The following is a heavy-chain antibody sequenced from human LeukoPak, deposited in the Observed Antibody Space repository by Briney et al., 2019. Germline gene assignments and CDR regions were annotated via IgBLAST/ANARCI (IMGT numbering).Heavy chain of an antibody. V-gene: IGHV3-48*01. Sequence: GGSLRLSCAASGFTFSSYSMNWVRQAPGKGLEWGSYISSSSTIYYADSVKGRFTISRDNAKNSLYLQMNSLRAEDTAVYYCAREDVGYYDSSGYYYVSWGQGTLVTVSS. CDR1: GFTFSSYS. CDR2: ISSSSTI. J-gene: IGHJ4*02. D-gene: IGHD3-22*01. CDR3: AREDVGYYDSSGYYYVS.